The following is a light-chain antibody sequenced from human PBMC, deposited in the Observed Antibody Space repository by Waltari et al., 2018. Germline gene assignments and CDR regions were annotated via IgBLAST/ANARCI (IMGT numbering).Light chain of an antibody. CDR3: SAWDASLSAWV. CDR1: SNNVGFQG. Sequence: QAGLTQPPSVSKDLRQTATLTCTGNSNNVGFQGAVWLQQHQGHAPNLLSYRNQNRPSGISERYSAARSGNTASLTITGLQPEDEADYYCSAWDASLSAWVFGGGTKLTAL. CDR2: RNQ. J-gene: IGLJ3*02. V-gene: IGLV10-54*04.